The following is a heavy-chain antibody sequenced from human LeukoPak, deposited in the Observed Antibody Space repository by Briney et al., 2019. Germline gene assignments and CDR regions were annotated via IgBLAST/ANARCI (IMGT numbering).Heavy chain of an antibody. CDR3: ARDSGSYWYLDY. Sequence: SETLSLTCAVYGGSFSGYYWSWIRQPPGRGLEWIGEINHSGSTNYNPSLKSRVTISVDTSKNQFSLKLSSVTAADTAVYYCARDSGSYWYLDYWGQGTLVTVSS. D-gene: IGHD1-26*01. V-gene: IGHV4-34*01. CDR2: INHSGST. J-gene: IGHJ4*02. CDR1: GGSFSGYY.